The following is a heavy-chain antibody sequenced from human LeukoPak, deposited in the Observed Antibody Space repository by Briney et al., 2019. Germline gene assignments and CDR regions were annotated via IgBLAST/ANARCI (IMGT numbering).Heavy chain of an antibody. Sequence: GGSLRLSCAASGFTFSSYAMSWVRQAPGKGLEWVSAISGSGGSTYYADSVKGRLTISRDDSENMLYLQMNSLRAEDTAIYYCARCSGDTCYSRPPDYWGQGALVTVSS. CDR1: GFTFSSYA. CDR2: ISGSGGST. D-gene: IGHD2-15*01. V-gene: IGHV3-23*01. CDR3: ARCSGDTCYSRPPDY. J-gene: IGHJ4*02.